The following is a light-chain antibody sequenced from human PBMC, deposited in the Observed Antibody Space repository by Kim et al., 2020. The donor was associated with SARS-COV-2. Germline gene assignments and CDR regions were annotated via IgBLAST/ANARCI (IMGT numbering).Light chain of an antibody. Sequence: SYELTQPPSASVAPGKTATISCRGDNIGRKSVHWYQQKTGQAPALVISYDNGRPSEIPERFSGSKSGNTATLSISGVEAGDEADYYCQVWDSDSWVFGGG. CDR1: NIGRKS. V-gene: IGLV3-21*04. J-gene: IGLJ3*02. CDR3: QVWDSDSWV. CDR2: YDN.